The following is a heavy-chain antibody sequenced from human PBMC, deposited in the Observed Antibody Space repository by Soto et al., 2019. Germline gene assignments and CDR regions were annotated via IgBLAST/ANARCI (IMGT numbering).Heavy chain of an antibody. J-gene: IGHJ5*02. D-gene: IGHD3-22*01. CDR1: GFTFSSYA. V-gene: IGHV3-30-3*01. CDR2: ISYDGSNK. Sequence: QVQLVESGGGVVQPGRSLRLSCAASGFTFSSYAMHWVRQAPGKGLEWVAVISYDGSNKYYADSVKGRFTISRDNSKNTLYLKMNSLRAEDTAVYYCARAEYDSSGYYYVNNWFDPWGQGTLVTVSS. CDR3: ARAEYDSSGYYYVNNWFDP.